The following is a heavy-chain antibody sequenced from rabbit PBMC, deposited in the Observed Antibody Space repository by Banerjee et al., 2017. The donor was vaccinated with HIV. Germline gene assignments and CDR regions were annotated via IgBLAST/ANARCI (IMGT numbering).Heavy chain of an antibody. D-gene: IGHD6-1*01. Sequence: QQQLEESGGGLVKPGGTLTLTCKASGIDFSSYYRMRWVRQAPGRGLELIACIYTTSGSTWYASWVNGRFTISKTSSTTVTLQLNSLTAADTATYFCARYGGPAGYGHGDLWGPGTLVTVS. CDR1: GIDFSSYYR. V-gene: IGHV1S43*01. J-gene: IGHJ4*01. CDR3: ARYGGPAGYGHGDL. CDR2: IYTTSGST.